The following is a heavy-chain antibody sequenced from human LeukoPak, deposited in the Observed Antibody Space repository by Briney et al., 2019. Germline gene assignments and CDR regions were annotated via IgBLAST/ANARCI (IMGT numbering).Heavy chain of an antibody. Sequence: GASVKVSCKASGGTFSSYAINWVRQATGQGLEWMGWMNPNSGNTGYAQKFQGRVTMTRNTSISTAYMELSSLRSEDTAVYYCARGPPVLMVHYKRQYYYYYGMDVWGQGTTVTVSS. CDR2: MNPNSGNT. CDR1: GGTFSSYA. CDR3: ARGPPVLMVHYKRQYYYYYGMDV. V-gene: IGHV1-8*02. D-gene: IGHD2-8*01. J-gene: IGHJ6*02.